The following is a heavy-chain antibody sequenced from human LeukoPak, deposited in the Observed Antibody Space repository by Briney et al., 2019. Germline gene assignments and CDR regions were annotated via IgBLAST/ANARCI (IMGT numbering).Heavy chain of an antibody. CDR1: GYTFTNYA. J-gene: IGHJ4*02. CDR2: IIPIFGTA. D-gene: IGHD4-23*01. Sequence: ASVKVSCKASGYTFTNYAVNWLRQAPGQRLEWMGGIIPIFGTANYAQKFQGRVTITADESTSTAYMELSSLRSEDTAVYYCASSMRSTVVGDFDYWGQGTLVTVSS. V-gene: IGHV1-69*13. CDR3: ASSMRSTVVGDFDY.